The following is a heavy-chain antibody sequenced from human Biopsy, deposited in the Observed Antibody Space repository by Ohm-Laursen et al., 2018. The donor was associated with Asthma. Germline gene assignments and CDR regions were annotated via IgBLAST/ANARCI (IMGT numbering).Heavy chain of an antibody. CDR2: IMTVFGTT. J-gene: IGHJ6*02. Sequence: ASVKVSCKTPGGTFSNFTISWVRQAPGQGLEWLGGIMTVFGTTNYAQKFQGRVTITADESTSTAYMEVTSLRSEDTAIYYCARCQVGYSSGWSLLLKKIYYSGMDVWGQGTAVTVSS. V-gene: IGHV1-69*13. D-gene: IGHD6-19*01. CDR1: GGTFSNFT. CDR3: ARCQVGYSSGWSLLLKKIYYSGMDV.